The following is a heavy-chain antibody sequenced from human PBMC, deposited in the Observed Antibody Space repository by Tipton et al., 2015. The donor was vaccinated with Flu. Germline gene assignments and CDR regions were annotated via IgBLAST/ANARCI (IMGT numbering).Heavy chain of an antibody. V-gene: IGHV3-66*02. J-gene: IGHJ6*02. CDR2: MYSGGST. CDR1: GFTVSSHY. D-gene: IGHD1-26*01. CDR3: ARALWGVNQATFHFHGMDV. Sequence: SLRLSCAASGFTVSSHYMNWVRQAPGKGLEWVSLMYSGGSTYYADSVKGRFTISRDNAKNTLYLQMDSLRGGDTAIYYCARALWGVNQATFHFHGMDVWGQGTTVTVSS.